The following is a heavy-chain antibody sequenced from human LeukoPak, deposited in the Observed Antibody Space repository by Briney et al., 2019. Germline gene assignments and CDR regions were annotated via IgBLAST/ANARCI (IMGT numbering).Heavy chain of an antibody. CDR2: ISKDGSDK. CDR3: AKALQGYCSSTSCYDLDY. Sequence: GGSLRLSCAASGFTFSDYAMHWVRQAPGKGLEWVAVISKDGSDKYYPGSVRGRFTISRDNSKNTLYLQMNSLRAEDTAVYYCAKALQGYCSSTSCYDLDYWGQGTLVTVSS. D-gene: IGHD2-2*01. J-gene: IGHJ4*02. CDR1: GFTFSDYA. V-gene: IGHV3-30-3*01.